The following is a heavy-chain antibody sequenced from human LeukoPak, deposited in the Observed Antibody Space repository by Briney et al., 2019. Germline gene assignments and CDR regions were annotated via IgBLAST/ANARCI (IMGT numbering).Heavy chain of an antibody. CDR1: GGSISRYY. CDR3: ARGGRSYGHDY. V-gene: IGHV4-59*01. J-gene: IGHJ4*02. Sequence: PSETLSLTCTVSGGSISRYYWSWVRQPPGKGLEWIGYIYYSGSTNYNPSLKSRVTISVDTSKNQFSLKLSSVTAADTAVYYCARGGRSYGHDYWGQGTLVTVSS. D-gene: IGHD5-18*01. CDR2: IYYSGST.